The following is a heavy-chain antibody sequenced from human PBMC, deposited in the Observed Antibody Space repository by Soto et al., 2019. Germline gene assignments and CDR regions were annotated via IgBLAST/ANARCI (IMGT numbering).Heavy chain of an antibody. CDR2: IIPIFGTA. CDR1: GGTFSSYS. J-gene: IGHJ3*02. CDR3: ARESSVAETWVHAFDI. Sequence: ASVKVSCKASGGTFSSYSISWVRQAPGQGLEWMGGIIPIFGTANYAQKFQGRVTITADESTSTAYMELSSLRSEDTAVYYCARESSVAETWVHAFDIWRQGTMVNVSS. D-gene: IGHD6-19*01. V-gene: IGHV1-69*13.